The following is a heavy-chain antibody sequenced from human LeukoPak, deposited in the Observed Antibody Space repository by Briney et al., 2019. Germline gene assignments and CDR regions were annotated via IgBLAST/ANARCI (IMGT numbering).Heavy chain of an antibody. V-gene: IGHV3-30*03. Sequence: GGSLRLSCAASGFTFSSYSMNWVRQAPGKGLEWVAVISYDGSNKYYADSVKGRFTISRDNSKNTLYLQMNSLRAEDTAVYYCARDGRYFDWLPLDYWGQGTLVTVSS. CDR1: GFTFSSYS. J-gene: IGHJ4*02. D-gene: IGHD3-9*01. CDR3: ARDGRYFDWLPLDY. CDR2: ISYDGSNK.